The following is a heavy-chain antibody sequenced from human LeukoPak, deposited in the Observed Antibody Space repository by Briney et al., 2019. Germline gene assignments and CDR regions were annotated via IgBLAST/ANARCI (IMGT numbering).Heavy chain of an antibody. CDR3: AKSLRTLGYFQH. V-gene: IGHV3-74*01. D-gene: IGHD5/OR15-5a*01. Sequence: GGALRLSCAASGFTFSSYWMHWVRQAPGRGLVWVSRINTDGSSTNYAASVKGRFTISRDNAKNTLYLQMNNLRAEDTAVYYCAKSLRTLGYFQHWGQGTLVTVSS. CDR1: GFTFSSYW. J-gene: IGHJ1*01. CDR2: INTDGSST.